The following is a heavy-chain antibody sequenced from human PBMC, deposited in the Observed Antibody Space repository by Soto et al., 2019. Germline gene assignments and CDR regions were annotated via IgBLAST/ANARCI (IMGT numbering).Heavy chain of an antibody. CDR2: IIPIFGTA. J-gene: IGHJ4*02. CDR1: GGTFSSYA. V-gene: IGHV1-69*01. Sequence: QVQLVQCGAEVKKPGSSVKVSCKASGGTFSSYAISWVRQAPGQGLEWMGGIIPIFGTANYAQKFQGRVTITADESTSTAYMELSSLRSEDTAVYYCARALGYCSGGSCFSYYFDYWGQGTLVTVSS. CDR3: ARALGYCSGGSCFSYYFDY. D-gene: IGHD2-15*01.